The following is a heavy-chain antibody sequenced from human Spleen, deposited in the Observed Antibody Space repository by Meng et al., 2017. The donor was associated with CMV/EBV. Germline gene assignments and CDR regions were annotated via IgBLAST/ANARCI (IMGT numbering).Heavy chain of an antibody. J-gene: IGHJ4*02. CDR3: AKAPGAYCSSTSCYNHFDY. CDR2: ISYDGSNK. V-gene: IGHV3-30-3*01. Sequence: GGSLRLSCAASGFTFSSYAMHWVRQAPGKGLEWVAIISYDGSNKYYADSVKGRFTISRDNSKNTLYLQMNSLRAEDTAVYYCAKAPGAYCSSTSCYNHFDYWGQGTLVTVSS. D-gene: IGHD2-2*02. CDR1: GFTFSSYA.